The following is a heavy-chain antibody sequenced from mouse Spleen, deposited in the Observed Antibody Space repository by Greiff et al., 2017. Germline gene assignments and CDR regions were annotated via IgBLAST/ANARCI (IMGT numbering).Heavy chain of an antibody. CDR2: IWSDGST. V-gene: IGHV2-6*03. J-gene: IGHJ1*01. CDR1: GFSLTSYG. Sequence: VQRVETGPGLVAPSQSLSITCTVSGFSLTSYGVHWVRQPPGKGLEWLVVIWSDGSTNYNSALKSRLSISKDNSKSQVFLKMNSLQTDDTAMYYCARSYYGSSWYFDVWGAGTTVTVSS. CDR3: ARSYYGSSWYFDV. D-gene: IGHD1-1*01.